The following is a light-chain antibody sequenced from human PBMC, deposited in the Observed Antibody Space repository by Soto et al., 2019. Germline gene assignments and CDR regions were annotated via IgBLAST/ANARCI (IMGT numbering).Light chain of an antibody. CDR3: GLYTSENTYV. J-gene: IGLJ1*01. V-gene: IGLV2-14*01. CDR1: SSDVGGYDY. Sequence: QSVLTQPASVSGSPRQSITISCTGTSSDVGGYDYVSRYQQHPGKAPKLMISEVINLPSGVSNRFPRSKSGNTASLTISGLHAEDEADYYCGLYTSENTYVFGTGTKVTVL. CDR2: EVI.